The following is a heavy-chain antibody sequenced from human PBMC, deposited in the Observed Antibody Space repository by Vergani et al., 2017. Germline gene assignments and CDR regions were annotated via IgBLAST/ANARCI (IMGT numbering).Heavy chain of an antibody. Sequence: VQLLESGGGSAQPGESLRLSCVASGFTFTAHGLNWIRQPPGKGLEWIGEINHSGSTNYNPSLKSRVTISVDTSKNQFSLKLSSVTAADTAVYYCARNTYYYDGSGDYWGQGTLVTVSS. CDR2: INHSGST. J-gene: IGHJ4*02. CDR3: ARNTYYYDGSGDY. V-gene: IGHV4-34*01. D-gene: IGHD3-22*01. CDR1: GFTFTAHG.